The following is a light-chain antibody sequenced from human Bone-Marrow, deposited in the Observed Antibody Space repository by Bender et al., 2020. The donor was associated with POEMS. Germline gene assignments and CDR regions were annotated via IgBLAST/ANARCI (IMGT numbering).Light chain of an antibody. CDR3: AVWDDSLNGWV. CDR1: SSNIGAHA. V-gene: IGLV1-44*01. Sequence: QSVLTQPPSASGTPGQRVTISCSGGSSNIGAHAANWYQHLPGTAPKLLIYSSHRRPSEVPDRFSGSRSGTSASLAISGLQSEDEADYYCAVWDDSLNGWVFGGGTKLTVL. J-gene: IGLJ3*02. CDR2: SSH.